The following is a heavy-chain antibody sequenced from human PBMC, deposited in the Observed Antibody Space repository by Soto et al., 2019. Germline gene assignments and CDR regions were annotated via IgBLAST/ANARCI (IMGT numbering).Heavy chain of an antibody. CDR1: GFTFSSYG. CDR2: IWYDGSNK. Sequence: QVQLVESGGGVVQPGRSLRLSCAASGFTFSSYGVHLVRQAPGKGLDWVAVIWYDGSNKYYADSVKGRFTIFRDNSKNTLYLQMNSRRAEQTAVYYCARGAVVAHFGYYYGMDVWGQGTAVAVSS. V-gene: IGHV3-33*01. CDR3: ARGAVVAHFGYYYGMDV. D-gene: IGHD2-2*01. J-gene: IGHJ6*02.